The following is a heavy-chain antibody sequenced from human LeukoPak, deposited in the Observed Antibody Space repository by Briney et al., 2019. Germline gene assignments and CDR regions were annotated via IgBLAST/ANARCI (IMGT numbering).Heavy chain of an antibody. J-gene: IGHJ5*02. CDR3: ARARYCSGGSCYPDWFDP. Sequence: GGSLRLSCAASGFTVSSNYMSWVRQAPGKGLEWVSVIYSGGSTNYADSVKGRFIISRGNSKNTLYLQMNSLRVEDTAVYYCARARYCSGGSCYPDWFDPWGQGTLVTVSS. CDR1: GFTVSSNY. D-gene: IGHD2-15*01. V-gene: IGHV3-66*01. CDR2: IYSGGST.